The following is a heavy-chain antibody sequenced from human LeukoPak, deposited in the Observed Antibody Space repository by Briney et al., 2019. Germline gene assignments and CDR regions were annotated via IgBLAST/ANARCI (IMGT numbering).Heavy chain of an antibody. CDR2: IYYSGST. CDR3: ARRFYMWSHYFDY. J-gene: IGHJ4*02. CDR1: GGSISSSSYY. D-gene: IGHD2-21*01. V-gene: IGHV4-39*01. Sequence: SETLSLTCTVSGGSISSSSYYWGWIRQPPGKGLEWIGSIYYSGSTYYNPSLKSRVTISVDTSKNQFSLKLSSVTAADTAVYYCARRFYMWSHYFDYWGQGTLVTVSS.